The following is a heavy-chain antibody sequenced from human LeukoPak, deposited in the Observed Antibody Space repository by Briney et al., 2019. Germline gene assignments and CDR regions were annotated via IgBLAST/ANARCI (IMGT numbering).Heavy chain of an antibody. CDR1: GFTFSSHS. CDR2: ISSSSSTI. CDR3: ARENFPAYFDY. V-gene: IGHV3-48*01. J-gene: IGHJ4*02. Sequence: PGGSLRLSCAASGFTFSSHSMNWVRQAPGKGLEWVSYISSSSSTIYYADSVKGRFTISRDNAKNSLYLQMNSLRAEDTAVYYCARENFPAYFDYWGQGTLVTVSS.